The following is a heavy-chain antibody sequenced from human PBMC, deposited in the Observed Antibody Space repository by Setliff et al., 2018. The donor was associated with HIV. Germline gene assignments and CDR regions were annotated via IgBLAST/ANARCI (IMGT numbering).Heavy chain of an antibody. V-gene: IGHV3-30*01. CDR1: GFTFSSYA. Sequence: PGGFLRLSCAASGFTFSSYAMHWVRQAPGKGLEWVAVISYDGSNKYYADSVKGRSTISRDNSKNTLYLQMNSLRAEDTAVYYCARSVIGYYYYGMDVWGQGTLVTVSS. J-gene: IGHJ6*02. D-gene: IGHD3-10*01. CDR3: ARSVIGYYYYGMDV. CDR2: ISYDGSNK.